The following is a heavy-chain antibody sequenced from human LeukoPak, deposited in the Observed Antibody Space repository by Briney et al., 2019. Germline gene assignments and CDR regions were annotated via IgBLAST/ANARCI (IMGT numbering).Heavy chain of an antibody. D-gene: IGHD3-10*01. J-gene: IGHJ4*02. V-gene: IGHV3-23*01. Sequence: GGSLRLSCAASGFTFSSYGMSWVRQAPGKGLEWVSAISGRGGSTYYADSVKGRFTISRDNSKNTLYLQMNSLRAEDTAVYYCAKDIAAYYYGSGSPHYWGQGTLVTVSS. CDR1: GFTFSSYG. CDR3: AKDIAAYYYGSGSPHY. CDR2: ISGRGGST.